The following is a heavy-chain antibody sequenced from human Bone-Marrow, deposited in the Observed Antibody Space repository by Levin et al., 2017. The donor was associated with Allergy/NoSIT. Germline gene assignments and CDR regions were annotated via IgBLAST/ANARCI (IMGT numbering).Heavy chain of an antibody. J-gene: IGHJ6*02. V-gene: IGHV3-30*18. CDR3: AKDALLWFGESYGMDV. Sequence: SGESLKISCAVSGFTFSNYGMHWVRQAPGKGLEWVAVISHDGNNKYYADSVKDRFTISRDNSKNTLYLEVNSLRAEDTAVYFCAKDALLWFGESYGMDVWGQGTTVTVSS. CDR2: ISHDGNNK. CDR1: GFTFSNYG. D-gene: IGHD3-10*01.